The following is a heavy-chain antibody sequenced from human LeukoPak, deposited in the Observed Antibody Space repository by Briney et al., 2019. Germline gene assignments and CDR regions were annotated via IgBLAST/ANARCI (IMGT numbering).Heavy chain of an antibody. CDR1: GFTFSSYA. D-gene: IGHD6-19*01. Sequence: GESLRLSCAASGFTFSSYAMSWVRQAPGKGLEWVSYIGPGGGATFFADSVKGRFTISTDSAKNSLYLQMNSLTADDTAVYYCASGRDILVAGPGGYFDYWGQGTLVTVSS. V-gene: IGHV3-48*04. J-gene: IGHJ4*02. CDR2: IGPGGGAT. CDR3: ASGRDILVAGPGGYFDY.